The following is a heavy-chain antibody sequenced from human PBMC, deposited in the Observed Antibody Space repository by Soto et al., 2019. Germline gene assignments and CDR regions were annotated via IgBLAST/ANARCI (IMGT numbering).Heavy chain of an antibody. Sequence: QVQLVQSGAEVKKPGSSVKVSCKASGGTFSSYAISWVRQAPGQGLEWMGGIIPIFGTANYAQKFQGRVTITADESTRTAYMELSSLRSEDTAVYYCARDRGAMVPYYYYGMDVWGQGTTVTVSS. J-gene: IGHJ6*02. CDR1: GGTFSSYA. V-gene: IGHV1-69*12. CDR3: ARDRGAMVPYYYYGMDV. D-gene: IGHD5-18*01. CDR2: IIPIFGTA.